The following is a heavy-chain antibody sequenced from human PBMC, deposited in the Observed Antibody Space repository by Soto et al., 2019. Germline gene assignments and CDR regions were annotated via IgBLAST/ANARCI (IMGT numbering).Heavy chain of an antibody. CDR3: ARVATYFYESSGYDY. CDR1: GFSFTHYW. Sequence: EVQLVESGGGLVQPGGSLRLSCAASGFSFTHYWMHWVRQGPGKELEWLSRINSDGTSTYYADSVKGRFTISRDNAKNTLYLQMNSLRDEDPAVYYCARVATYFYESSGYDYWGQGALVTVSS. J-gene: IGHJ4*02. CDR2: INSDGTST. V-gene: IGHV3-74*01. D-gene: IGHD3-22*01.